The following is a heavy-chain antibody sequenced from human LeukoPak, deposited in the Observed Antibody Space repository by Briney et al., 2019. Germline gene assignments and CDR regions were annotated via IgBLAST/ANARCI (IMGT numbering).Heavy chain of an antibody. Sequence: SETLSLTCTVSGGSVSSGSYYWSWIRQPPGKGLEWIGYIYYSRSTNYNPSLKSRVTISVDTSKNQFSLKLSSVTAADTAVYYCARDSPTTVTTYGWFDPWGQGTLVTVSS. V-gene: IGHV4-61*01. J-gene: IGHJ5*02. D-gene: IGHD4-17*01. CDR1: GGSVSSGSYY. CDR2: IYYSRST. CDR3: ARDSPTTVTTYGWFDP.